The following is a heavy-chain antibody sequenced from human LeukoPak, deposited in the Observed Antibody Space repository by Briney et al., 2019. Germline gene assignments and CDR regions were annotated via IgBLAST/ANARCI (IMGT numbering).Heavy chain of an antibody. CDR2: ISSGSSFI. D-gene: IGHD6-13*01. CDR1: GFTFSSYS. J-gene: IGHJ3*02. V-gene: IGHV3-21*01. CDR3: ARDSGSPQDAFDI. Sequence: GGSLRLSCAASGFTFSSYSMNWVRQAPGRGLEWVSSISSGSSFIYYADSVKGRFTISRDNAKNSLYLQMNSLRAEDTAVYYCARDSGSPQDAFDIWGQGTMVTVSS.